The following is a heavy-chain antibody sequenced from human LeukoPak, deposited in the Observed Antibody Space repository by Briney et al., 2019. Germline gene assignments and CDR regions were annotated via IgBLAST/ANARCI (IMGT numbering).Heavy chain of an antibody. CDR3: ARDRSGYYYYFDY. D-gene: IGHD3-22*01. V-gene: IGHV3-21*01. Sequence: GGSLRLSCAASGFTVSSNYMSWVRQAPGKGLEWVSSISSSSSHMYYPDSIQGRFTISRDNAKNSLYLQMNSLRAEDTAVYYCARDRSGYYYYFDYWGQGTLVTVSS. J-gene: IGHJ4*02. CDR1: GFTVSSNY. CDR2: ISSSSSHM.